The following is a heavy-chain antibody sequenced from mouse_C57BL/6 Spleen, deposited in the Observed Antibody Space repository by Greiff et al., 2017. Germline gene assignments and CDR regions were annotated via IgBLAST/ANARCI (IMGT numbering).Heavy chain of an antibody. CDR1: GYTFTDYN. Sequence: VQLKQSGPELVKPGASVKIPCKASGYTFTDYNMDWVKQSHGKSLEWIGDINPNNGGTIYNQKFKGKATLTVDKYSSTAYMELRSLTSEDTAVYYWARSIYYCGSSYFDYWGQGTTLSVSS. CDR3: ARSIYYCGSSYFDY. CDR2: INPNNGGT. D-gene: IGHD1-1*01. V-gene: IGHV1-18*01. J-gene: IGHJ2*01.